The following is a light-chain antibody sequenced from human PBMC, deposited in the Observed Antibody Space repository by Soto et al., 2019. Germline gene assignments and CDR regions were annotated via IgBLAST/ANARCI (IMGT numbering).Light chain of an antibody. J-gene: IGKJ5*01. V-gene: IGKV3-15*01. CDR1: QSVSSN. Sequence: EIVMTHHSGNLFVSGGEGATLSFRASQSVSSNLAWYQQKPGQAPRLLLYGASTRATGIPVRFSGSGFGTEFTLTMSSLPSEDSAVYYCQQYKNWPLFGQGTRLEIK. CDR3: QQYKNWPL. CDR2: GAS.